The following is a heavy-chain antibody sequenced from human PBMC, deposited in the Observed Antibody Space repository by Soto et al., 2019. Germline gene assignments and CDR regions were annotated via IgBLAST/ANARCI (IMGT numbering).Heavy chain of an antibody. V-gene: IGHV3-21*01. CDR2: ISSGSAYI. CDR3: TRVEGGRYDHWFNP. J-gene: IGHJ5*02. CDR1: TFSSYS. D-gene: IGHD1-26*01. Sequence: EVQLVESGGGLVKPGESLRLSCTFTFSSYSLNWVRQAPGKGLEWVSSISSGSAYIKYADSVKGRFTIYRDNANNLLYLQMRRLRVDDSAVYYCTRVEGGRYDHWFNPWGQGTLVTVSS.